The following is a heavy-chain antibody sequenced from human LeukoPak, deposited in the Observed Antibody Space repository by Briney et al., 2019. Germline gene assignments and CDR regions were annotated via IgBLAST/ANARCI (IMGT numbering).Heavy chain of an antibody. D-gene: IGHD6-19*01. CDR2: IIPIFGTA. CDR1: GGTFSSYA. V-gene: IGHV1-69*05. J-gene: IGHJ4*02. CDR3: ARVKYPYSSGWYGEHYFDY. Sequence: WVKVSCKASGGTFSSYAISWVRQAPGQGLEWMGGIIPIFGTANYAQKFQGRVTITTDESTSTAYMELSSLRSEDTAVYYCARVKYPYSSGWYGEHYFDYWGQGTLVTVSS.